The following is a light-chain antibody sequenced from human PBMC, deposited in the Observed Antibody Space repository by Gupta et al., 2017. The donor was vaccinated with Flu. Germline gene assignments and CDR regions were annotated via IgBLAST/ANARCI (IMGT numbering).Light chain of an antibody. CDR3: QVWDSDSDHHVI. V-gene: IGLV3-21*02. CDR2: DDS. Sequence: SYVLTQPPSVSVAPGQTARITCGGDNIETKGVHWYQQRPGQAPVLVIYDDSDRPSGIPERFSGFNSGNTATLTIARVETGDEADYYCQVWDSDSDHHVIFGGGTKLTVL. J-gene: IGLJ2*01. CDR1: NIETKG.